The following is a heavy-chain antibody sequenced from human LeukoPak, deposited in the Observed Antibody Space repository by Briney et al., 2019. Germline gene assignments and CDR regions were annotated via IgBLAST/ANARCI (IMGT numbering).Heavy chain of an antibody. J-gene: IGHJ4*02. CDR2: IYYSGST. V-gene: IGHV4-31*03. CDR1: GGSISSGGYY. Sequence: TSQTLSLTCTVSGGSISSGGYYWSWIRQHPGKGLEWIGDIYYSGSTYYNPSLKSRVTISVDTSKNQFSLKLSSVTAADTAVYYCARDSYRRGVSNYFDYWGQGTLVTVSS. D-gene: IGHD3-10*01. CDR3: ARDSYRRGVSNYFDY.